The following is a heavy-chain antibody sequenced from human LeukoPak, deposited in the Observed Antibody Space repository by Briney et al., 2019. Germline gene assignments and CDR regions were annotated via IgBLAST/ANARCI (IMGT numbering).Heavy chain of an antibody. D-gene: IGHD3-22*01. CDR2: ISGSGGST. CDR1: GFTFSSYA. J-gene: IGHJ6*03. CDR3: AKCNYYDSSGYNYYYYYYMDV. Sequence: HSGGSLRLSCAASGFTFSSYAMSWVRQAPGKGLEWVSAISGSGGSTYYADSVKGRLTISRDNSKNTLYLQMNSLRAEDTAVYYCAKCNYYDSSGYNYYYYYYMDVWGKGTTVTVSS. V-gene: IGHV3-23*01.